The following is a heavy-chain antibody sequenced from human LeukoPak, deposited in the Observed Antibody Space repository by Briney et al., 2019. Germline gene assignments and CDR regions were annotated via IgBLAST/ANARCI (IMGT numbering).Heavy chain of an antibody. J-gene: IGHJ3*02. V-gene: IGHV3-7*03. CDR2: IKEDGSEK. CDR1: GFTLSSYW. CDR3: ARDWVAGVPFDAFDI. Sequence: PGGSLRLSCAASGFTLSSYWMRWVRQAPGKGLEWVANIKEDGSEKYYVDSVKGRFTISRDNAQNSVYLHMNSLTAEDTALYYCARDWVAGVPFDAFDIWGQGTMVSVSS. D-gene: IGHD3-10*01.